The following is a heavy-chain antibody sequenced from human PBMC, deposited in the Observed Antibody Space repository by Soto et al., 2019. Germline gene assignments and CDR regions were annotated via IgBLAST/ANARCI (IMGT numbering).Heavy chain of an antibody. Sequence: GESLKISCAASGFTFSSYEMNWVRQAPGKGLEWISYITSSGSTIYYADSVKGRFTISRDNAKNSLYLQMNSLRAEDTAVYYCARGNSPVNIYWGQGTLVTVSS. CDR1: GFTFSSYE. CDR2: ITSSGSTI. CDR3: ARGNSPVNIY. J-gene: IGHJ4*02. V-gene: IGHV3-48*03. D-gene: IGHD2-21*01.